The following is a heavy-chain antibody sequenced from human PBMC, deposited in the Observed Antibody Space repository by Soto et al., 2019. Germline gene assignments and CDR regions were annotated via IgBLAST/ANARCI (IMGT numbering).Heavy chain of an antibody. CDR3: ARGSPRNTDFDY. Sequence: QVQLVESGGGVVQPGRSLRLSCAASGFTFSSYGMHWVRQAPGKGLEWVAVIWYDGSNKYYADSVKDRFTISRDNSKNTLYLQMNSLRAEDTAVYYCARGSPRNTDFDYWGQGTLVTVSS. D-gene: IGHD1-1*01. J-gene: IGHJ4*02. CDR1: GFTFSSYG. CDR2: IWYDGSNK. V-gene: IGHV3-33*01.